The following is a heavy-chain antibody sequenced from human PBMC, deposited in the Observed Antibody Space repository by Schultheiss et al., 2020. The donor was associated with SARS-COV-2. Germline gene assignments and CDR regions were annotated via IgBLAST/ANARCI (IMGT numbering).Heavy chain of an antibody. CDR1: GGSISSGSYY. D-gene: IGHD3-22*01. J-gene: IGHJ3*02. Sequence: SQTLSLTCTVSGGSISSGSYYWSWIRQPAGKGLEWIGRIYTSGSTNYNPSLKSRVTISVDTSKNQFSLKLSSVTAADTAVYYCAREELSYYYDSSGYRAFDIWGQGTMVTVSS. V-gene: IGHV4-61*02. CDR3: AREELSYYYDSSGYRAFDI. CDR2: IYTSGST.